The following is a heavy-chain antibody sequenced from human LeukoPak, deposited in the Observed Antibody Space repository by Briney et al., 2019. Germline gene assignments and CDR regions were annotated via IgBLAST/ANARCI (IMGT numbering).Heavy chain of an antibody. V-gene: IGHV3-21*01. Sequence: GGSLRLSCAASGFSFSSYSMNWVRQAPGKGLEWVSSISSGRSFTYYGDSVKGRFSISRDNAKNSLYLQMNSLRAEDTAVYYCASSGYSYGPAAYYFDYWGQGTLVTVSS. CDR1: GFSFSSYS. CDR3: ASSGYSYGPAAYYFDY. CDR2: ISSGRSFT. J-gene: IGHJ4*02. D-gene: IGHD5-18*01.